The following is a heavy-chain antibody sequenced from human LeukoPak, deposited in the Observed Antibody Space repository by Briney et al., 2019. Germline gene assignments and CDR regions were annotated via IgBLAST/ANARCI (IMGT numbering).Heavy chain of an antibody. D-gene: IGHD1-1*01. CDR1: GVSISSSNW. Sequence: SSGTLSLTCAVSGVSISSSNWWTGVRQSPGKVLEWIGEIYYSGSTNYNPSLKSRITISVDKSKNQFSLKLSSVTAADTAVYYCARELEFDYWGQGTLVTVSS. CDR3: ARELEFDY. V-gene: IGHV4-4*02. CDR2: IYYSGST. J-gene: IGHJ4*02.